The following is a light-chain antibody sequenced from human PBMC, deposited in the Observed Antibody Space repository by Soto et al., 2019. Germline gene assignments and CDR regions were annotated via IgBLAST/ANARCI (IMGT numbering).Light chain of an antibody. Sequence: PASLAVSLGERATLDCKSSKGFLYSSNHKKYLAWYQQKLGQPPRVLIYCASTRASGIPDRFSGSGSGTDFILTISSLQAEDVAVYYCHEYYTRPWTFGQGTKVDIK. V-gene: IGKV4-1*01. J-gene: IGKJ1*01. CDR2: CAS. CDR3: HEYYTRPWT. CDR1: KGFLYSSNHKKY.